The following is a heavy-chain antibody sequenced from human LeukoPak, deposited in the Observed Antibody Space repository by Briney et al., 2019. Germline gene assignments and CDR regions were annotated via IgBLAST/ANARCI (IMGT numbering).Heavy chain of an antibody. V-gene: IGHV1-18*01. D-gene: IGHD5-18*01. J-gene: IGHJ6*03. Sequence: ASVKVSCKASGYTFTSYGISWVRQAPGQGLEWMGWISAYNGNTNYAQKLQGRVTMTTDTSTSTAYMELRSLRSEDTAVYYCARVMGTAMVSPVYDYYYMDVWGKGTTVTVPS. CDR2: ISAYNGNT. CDR1: GYTFTSYG. CDR3: ARVMGTAMVSPVYDYYYMDV.